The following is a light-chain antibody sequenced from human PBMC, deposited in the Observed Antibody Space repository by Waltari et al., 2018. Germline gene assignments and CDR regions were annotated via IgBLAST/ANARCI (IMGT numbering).Light chain of an antibody. J-gene: IGLJ3*02. CDR1: NFNTRLYS. Sequence: QSVLTQPPSASGTPGKTVTIPCSGGNFNTRLYSVYCYLQLPGTAPRLLIFTTDQRPSGVPDRFSASKSGTSASLVISGLRSEDEGTYYCAAWDDSLRSVLFGGGTKLTVL. CDR2: TTD. V-gene: IGLV1-47*01. CDR3: AAWDDSLRSVL.